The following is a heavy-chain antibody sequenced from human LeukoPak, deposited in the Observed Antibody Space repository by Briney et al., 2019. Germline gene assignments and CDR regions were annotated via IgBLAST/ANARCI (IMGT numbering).Heavy chain of an antibody. D-gene: IGHD3-10*01. Sequence: TGGSLRLSCAGSGFTLSSNWMHWVRQAPGKGLVWVSRFYSDGSRTNYADSVKGRFTISGDNAKNTQYLQMNSLRAEDTAVYYCASLWFGEPLDYWGQGTLVTVSS. CDR1: GFTLSSNW. CDR2: FYSDGSRT. V-gene: IGHV3-74*01. J-gene: IGHJ4*02. CDR3: ASLWFGEPLDY.